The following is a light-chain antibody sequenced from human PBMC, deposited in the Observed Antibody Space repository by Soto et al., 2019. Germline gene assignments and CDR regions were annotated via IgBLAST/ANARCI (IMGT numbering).Light chain of an antibody. Sequence: IMMTQSPVTLSVSPGERATLSCRASQSVNSNFAWYQQKPGQAPRLLIYGASTRAAGIPTRFSGSGSGTEFTLTISSLQSEDFAVYYCQQYNNWPPWTFGQGTKVEIK. CDR1: QSVNSN. CDR3: QQYNNWPPWT. V-gene: IGKV3-15*01. J-gene: IGKJ1*01. CDR2: GAS.